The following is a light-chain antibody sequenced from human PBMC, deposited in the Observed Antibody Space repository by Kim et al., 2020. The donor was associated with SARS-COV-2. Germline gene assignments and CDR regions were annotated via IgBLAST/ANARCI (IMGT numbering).Light chain of an antibody. V-gene: IGKV3-15*01. CDR1: QSIDIN. CDR3: QQYNNWPYT. Sequence: EIVMTQSPATLSESPGERATLSCRASQSIDINLAWYQQKPGQAPRLLMYGASTRATDIPARFSGSGSGTEFTLTIGSLQSEDFAVYYCQQYNNWPYTFGQGTKLEIK. J-gene: IGKJ2*01. CDR2: GAS.